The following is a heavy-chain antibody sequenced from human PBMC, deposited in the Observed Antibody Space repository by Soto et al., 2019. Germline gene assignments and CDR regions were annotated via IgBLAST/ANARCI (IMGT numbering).Heavy chain of an antibody. CDR1: GGSFSGYY. CDR3: ATDYDFWSGYLAH. D-gene: IGHD3-3*01. CDR2: INHSGTS. V-gene: IGHV4-34*01. Sequence: SETLSLTCAVFGGSFSGYYLRWLRPPPGKGLERIGEINHSGTSNYNPSLKSRVTISVDTSKNHFSLNLTSVTAADTAVYYCATDYDFWSGYLAHWGQGTLVTVSS. J-gene: IGHJ4*02.